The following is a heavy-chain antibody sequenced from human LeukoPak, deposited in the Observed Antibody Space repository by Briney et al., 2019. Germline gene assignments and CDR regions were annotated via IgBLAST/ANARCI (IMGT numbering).Heavy chain of an antibody. CDR1: GFTFSSYS. CDR2: ISSSSSYI. J-gene: IGHJ6*03. Sequence: PGGSPRLSCAASGFTFSSYSMNWVRQAPGKGLEWVSSISSSSSYIYYADSVKGRFTISRDNAKNSLYLQMNSLRAEDTAVYYCASESYSSGWRTYYYYYMDVWGKGTTVTVSS. D-gene: IGHD6-19*01. V-gene: IGHV3-21*01. CDR3: ASESYSSGWRTYYYYYMDV.